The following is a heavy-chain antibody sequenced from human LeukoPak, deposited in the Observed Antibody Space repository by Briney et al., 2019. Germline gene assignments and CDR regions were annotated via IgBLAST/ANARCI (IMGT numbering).Heavy chain of an antibody. CDR2: IYHSGST. D-gene: IGHD1-26*01. V-gene: IGHV4-39*01. Sequence: SETLSLTCTVSGGSISSSSYYWGWIRQPPGKGLEWIGSIYHSGSTYYNPSLKSRVTISVDTSKNQFSLKLSSVTAADTAVYYCARQGGSYYNWFDPWGQGTLVTVSS. J-gene: IGHJ5*02. CDR1: GGSISSSSYY. CDR3: ARQGGSYYNWFDP.